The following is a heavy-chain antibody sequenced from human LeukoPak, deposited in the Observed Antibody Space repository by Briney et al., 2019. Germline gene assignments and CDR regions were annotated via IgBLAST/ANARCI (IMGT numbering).Heavy chain of an antibody. D-gene: IGHD3-22*01. Sequence: ASVKVSCKASGGTFSSYAISWVRQAPGQGLEWMGGIIPIFGTANYAQKFQGRVTITADESTSTAYMELSSLRSEDTAVYYCARGNIRKKEYYNDSSGLLYYYYYYMDVWGKGTTVTVSS. CDR3: ARGNIRKKEYYNDSSGLLYYYYYYMDV. J-gene: IGHJ6*03. CDR2: IIPIFGTA. V-gene: IGHV1-69*01. CDR1: GGTFSSYA.